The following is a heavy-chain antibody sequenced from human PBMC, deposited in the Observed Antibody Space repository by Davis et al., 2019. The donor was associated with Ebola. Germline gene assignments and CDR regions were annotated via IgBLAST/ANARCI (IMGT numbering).Heavy chain of an antibody. V-gene: IGHV4-39*02. CDR2: IYYSGIT. J-gene: IGHJ3*02. CDR3: AREGSPYAFDI. Sequence: GSLRLSCTVSGGSISSSSHYWGWIRQPPGKGLEWIGSIYYSGITYYNPSLKSRVTISVDTSKNQFSLKLSSVTAADTAVYYCAREGSPYAFDIWGQGTMVTVSS. CDR1: GGSISSSSHY.